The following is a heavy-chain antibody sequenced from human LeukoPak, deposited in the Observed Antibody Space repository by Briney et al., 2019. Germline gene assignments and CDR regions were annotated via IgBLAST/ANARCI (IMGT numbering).Heavy chain of an antibody. CDR3: ARDKHLGLCSAGRCYPYYFDS. D-gene: IGHD2-15*01. V-gene: IGHV3-11*04. Sequence: GGSLRLSCAASGFTFSDYYMSWIRQAPGKGLEWVSYISSSGSTIYYADSEKGRFTISRDNAKNSLYLQMNSLRIEDTAVYYCARDKHLGLCSAGRCYPYYFDSWGQGIQVTVSS. CDR2: ISSSGSTI. J-gene: IGHJ4*02. CDR1: GFTFSDYY.